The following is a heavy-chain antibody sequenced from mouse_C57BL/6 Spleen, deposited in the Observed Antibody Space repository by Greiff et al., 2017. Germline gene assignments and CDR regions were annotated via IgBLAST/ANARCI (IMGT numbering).Heavy chain of an antibody. CDR2: ISSGGSYT. J-gene: IGHJ3*01. CDR3: AILGLAWFAY. Sequence: EVKVVESGGDLVKPGGSLKLSCAASGFTFSSYGMSWVRQTPDKRLEWVATISSGGSYTYYPDRVKGRFTISRDNAKNTLYLQMSSLKSEDTAMYYCAILGLAWFAYWGQGTLVTVSA. D-gene: IGHD4-1*01. CDR1: GFTFSSYG. V-gene: IGHV5-6*01.